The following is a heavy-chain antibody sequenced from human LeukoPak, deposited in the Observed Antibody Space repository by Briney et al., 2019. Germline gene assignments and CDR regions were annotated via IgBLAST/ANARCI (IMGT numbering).Heavy chain of an antibody. V-gene: IGHV3-48*03. D-gene: IGHD3-10*01. CDR1: GGSISSSN. Sequence: GTLSLTCAVSGGSISSSNWWSWVRQAPGKGLEWVSYISNSGNNIHYADSVKGRFTVSRDNAKKSLYLQMNSLSPEDTAVYYCSRAHRFPGSGLFDAFDLWGQGTMVTVFS. J-gene: IGHJ3*01. CDR2: ISNSGNNI. CDR3: SRAHRFPGSGLFDAFDL.